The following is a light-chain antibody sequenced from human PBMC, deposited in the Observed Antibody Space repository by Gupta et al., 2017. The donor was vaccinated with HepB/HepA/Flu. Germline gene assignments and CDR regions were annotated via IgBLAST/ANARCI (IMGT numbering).Light chain of an antibody. Sequence: EIVLTQSPCTLSFSPGERSTLPCRASQSINKNYLAWYLLKPGQAPRLLLYDASRSATAILDRFSGSGSARAFTLMIIRMVPADFAVYYCQQHAHSPPSFGGGTKLEIK. V-gene: IGKV3-20*01. CDR2: DAS. CDR1: QSINKNY. CDR3: QQHAHSPPS. J-gene: IGKJ4*01.